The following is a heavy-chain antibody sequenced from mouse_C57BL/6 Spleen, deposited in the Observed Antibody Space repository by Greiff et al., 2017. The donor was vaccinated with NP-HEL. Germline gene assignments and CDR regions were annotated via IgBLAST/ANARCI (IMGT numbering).Heavy chain of an antibody. CDR3: ARCHYGSSPAWFAY. D-gene: IGHD1-1*01. CDR1: GYTFTSYW. CDR2: INPSNGGT. V-gene: IGHV1-53*01. J-gene: IGHJ3*01. Sequence: QVHVKQSGTELVKPGASVKLSCKASGYTFTSYWMHWVKQRPGQGLEWIGNINPSNGGTNYNEKFKSKATLTVDKSSSTAYMQLSSLTSEDSAVYYCARCHYGSSPAWFAYWGQGTLVTVSA.